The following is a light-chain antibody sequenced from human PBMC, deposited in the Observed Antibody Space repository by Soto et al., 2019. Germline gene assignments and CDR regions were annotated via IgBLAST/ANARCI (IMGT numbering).Light chain of an antibody. Sequence: QPVLTQPPSVSAAPGQKVIISCSGSSSNIGNNFVSWYQQLPGTAPKLLIFDNNKRPSGIPDRFSGSKSGTSATLGITGLQTGDEADYYCGTWDSSLSAGVFGGGTKLTVL. CDR1: SSNIGNNF. V-gene: IGLV1-51*01. CDR2: DNN. J-gene: IGLJ3*02. CDR3: GTWDSSLSAGV.